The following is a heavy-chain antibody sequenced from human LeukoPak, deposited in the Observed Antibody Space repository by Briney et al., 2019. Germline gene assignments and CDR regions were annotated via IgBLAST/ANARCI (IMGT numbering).Heavy chain of an antibody. Sequence: PSETLSLTCTVSGGSISSSSYYWGWIRQPPGKGLEWIGSIYYSGTTYYNPSLKSRVTISVDTSKNELSLNLRSVTAADTAVYHCARLAYYDSGGIPGWFGPWGQGTLVTVSS. D-gene: IGHD3-22*01. J-gene: IGHJ5*02. CDR1: GGSISSSSYY. V-gene: IGHV4-39*01. CDR2: IYYSGTT. CDR3: ARLAYYDSGGIPGWFGP.